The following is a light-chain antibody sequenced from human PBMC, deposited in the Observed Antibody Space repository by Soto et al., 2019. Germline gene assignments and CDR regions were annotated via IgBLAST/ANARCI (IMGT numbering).Light chain of an antibody. J-gene: IGKJ4*01. CDR1: QSVRNY. V-gene: IGKV3-11*01. Sequence: EIVLTQSPATLSLSPGERATLSCRASQSVRNYLAWYQQKPGQAPRLLIYDASNRASVIPARFGGSGSGTDFTLTISSLEPEDFAVYYCQQRSTWPLTFGGGTKVEIK. CDR2: DAS. CDR3: QQRSTWPLT.